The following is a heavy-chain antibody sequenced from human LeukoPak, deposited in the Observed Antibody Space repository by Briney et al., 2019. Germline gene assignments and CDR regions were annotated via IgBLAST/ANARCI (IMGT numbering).Heavy chain of an antibody. J-gene: IGHJ4*02. CDR2: IYPGDSDT. D-gene: IGHD6-13*01. V-gene: IGHV5-51*01. CDR3: ARSRDSGSSYYFDN. CDR1: GYTFSSYW. Sequence: GESLKISCQGSGYTFSSYWIGWVRQMPGKGLEWMGVIYPGDSDTRYGPSFQGQVTISADKSSSAAYLQWSSLKASDTATYYCARSRDSGSSYYFDNWGQGTLVTVSS.